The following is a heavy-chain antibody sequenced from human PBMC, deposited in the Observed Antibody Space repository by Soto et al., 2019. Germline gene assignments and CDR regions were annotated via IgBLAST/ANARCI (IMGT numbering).Heavy chain of an antibody. Sequence: PSETLSLTCTVSGGSISSTTYYWDWIRQPPGKGLEWIGSVSYSGSTYYSPSLKSRVTISVDTAKNQFSVKLSSVTAADTSVYYCARHPTALVTGGFDYLGQGALVTVSS. V-gene: IGHV4-39*01. D-gene: IGHD5-18*01. CDR2: VSYSGST. CDR1: GGSISSTTYY. J-gene: IGHJ4*02. CDR3: ARHPTALVTGGFDY.